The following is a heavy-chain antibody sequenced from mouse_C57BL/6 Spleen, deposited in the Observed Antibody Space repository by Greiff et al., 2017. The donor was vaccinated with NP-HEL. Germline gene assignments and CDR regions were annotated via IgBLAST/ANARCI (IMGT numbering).Heavy chain of an antibody. V-gene: IGHV5-17*01. CDR3: ARDYYGSSNYFDY. J-gene: IGHJ2*01. Sequence: EVKLVESGGGLVKPGGSLKLSCAASGFTFSDYGMHWVRQAPEKGLEWVAYISSGSSTIYYADTVKGRFTISRDNAKNTLFLKMTSLRSEDTAMYYCARDYYGSSNYFDYWGQGTTLTVSS. CDR1: GFTFSDYG. D-gene: IGHD1-1*01. CDR2: ISSGSSTI.